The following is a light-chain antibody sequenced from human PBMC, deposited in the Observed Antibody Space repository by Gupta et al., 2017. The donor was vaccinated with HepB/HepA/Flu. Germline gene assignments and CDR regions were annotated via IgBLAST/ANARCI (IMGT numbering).Light chain of an antibody. CDR1: QSVSSNY. V-gene: IGKV3-20*01. CDR3: QQYGDPVYT. CDR2: VAS. Sequence: EIGLTQSPATLSFSQGERATLSCRASQSVSSNYIAWYQQKPGQAPRLLIYVASTRATGIPDRFSGSGSGTHFTLTISRLEPEDFAVYHCQQYGDPVYTFGQGTKLEIK. J-gene: IGKJ2*01.